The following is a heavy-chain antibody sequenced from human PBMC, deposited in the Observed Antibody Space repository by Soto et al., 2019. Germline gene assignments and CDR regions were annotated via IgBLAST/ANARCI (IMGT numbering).Heavy chain of an antibody. CDR3: FGVLAATLDS. CDR2: LFNRATT. CDR1: GDSVSNSSYH. Sequence: SETLSLTCKVSGDSVSNSSYHWGWIRQTPGKGLEWIATLFNRATTDYNSSFRSRATMSVDTSRDHFSLTLSSVTGADTADYFSFGVLAATLDSWGHGTPVTVSS. J-gene: IGHJ5*01. D-gene: IGHD3-16*01. V-gene: IGHV4-39*02.